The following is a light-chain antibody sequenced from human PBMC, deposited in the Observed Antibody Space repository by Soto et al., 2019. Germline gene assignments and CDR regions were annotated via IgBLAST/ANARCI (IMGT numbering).Light chain of an antibody. Sequence: QSVLTQPPSASGTPGQRVTISCSGSSSNIGSNIVNCYQLLPGAAPEVLINTTNQRPSGVPERFSGSKSGTSASLAISGLQSEDEANSSCATWDGGLSGPFVFGTGTKVTVL. V-gene: IGLV1-44*01. CDR1: SSNIGSNI. J-gene: IGLJ1*01. CDR2: TTN. CDR3: ATWDGGLSGPFV.